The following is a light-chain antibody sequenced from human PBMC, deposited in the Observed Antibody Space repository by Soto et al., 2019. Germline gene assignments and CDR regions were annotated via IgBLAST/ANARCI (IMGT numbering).Light chain of an antibody. V-gene: IGLV1-47*01. CDR1: FSNIGSNF. CDR2: RNN. CDR3: AAWDDSLSGVV. Sequence: QSVLTQPPSASGTPGQTVTISCSGRFSNIGSNFIYWYQQLPGTAPKLLIYRNNERPSGVPDRFSASKSGTSASLAISGLRSEDEADYHCAAWDDSLSGVVFGEGTKLTVL. J-gene: IGLJ3*02.